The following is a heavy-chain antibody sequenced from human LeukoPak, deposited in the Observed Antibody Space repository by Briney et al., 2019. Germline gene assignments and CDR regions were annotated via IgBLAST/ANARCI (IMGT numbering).Heavy chain of an antibody. CDR3: AKEGSDYYDVSGAPFDS. J-gene: IGHJ4*02. CDR2: MNPNSGNT. D-gene: IGHD3-22*01. V-gene: IGHV1-8*01. CDR1: GYTFTSYD. Sequence: ASVKVSCKASGYTFTSYDINWVRQAPGQGLEWMGWMNPNSGNTGYAQKFQGRVTMTKNTSISTAYMELSSLRSEDTAVYFCAKEGSDYYDVSGAPFDSWGQGTLVTLSS.